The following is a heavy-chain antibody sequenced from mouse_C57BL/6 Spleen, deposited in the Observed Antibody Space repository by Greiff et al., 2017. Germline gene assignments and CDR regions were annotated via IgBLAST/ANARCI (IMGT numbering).Heavy chain of an antibody. J-gene: IGHJ1*03. CDR1: GYAFSSSW. V-gene: IGHV1-82*01. Sequence: QVQLKQSGPELVKPGASVKISCKASGYAFSSSWMNWVKQRPGKGLEWIGRIYPGDGDTNYNGKFKGKATLTADKSSSTAYMQLSSLTSEDSAVYFCARGGYGSSYAYWYFDVWGTGTTVTVSS. D-gene: IGHD1-1*01. CDR3: ARGGYGSSYAYWYFDV. CDR2: IYPGDGDT.